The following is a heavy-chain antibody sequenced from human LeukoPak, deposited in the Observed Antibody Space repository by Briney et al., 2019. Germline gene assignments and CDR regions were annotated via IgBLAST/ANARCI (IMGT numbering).Heavy chain of an antibody. J-gene: IGHJ4*02. V-gene: IGHV3-48*01. Sequence: GGSLRLSCAASGFTFSSYSMNWVRQAPGKGLEWVPYISSSSSTIYYADSVKGRFTISRDNAKNSLYLQMNSLRAEDTAVYYCARGWAGGYCSSTSCSPFDYWGQGTLVTVSS. CDR1: GFTFSSYS. CDR3: ARGWAGGYCSSTSCSPFDY. D-gene: IGHD2-2*01. CDR2: ISSSSSTI.